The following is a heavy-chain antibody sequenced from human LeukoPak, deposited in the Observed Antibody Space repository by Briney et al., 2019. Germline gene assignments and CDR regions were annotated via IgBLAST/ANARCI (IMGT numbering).Heavy chain of an antibody. J-gene: IGHJ4*02. CDR2: ISKSNSYI. Sequence: GGSLRLSCAASGFTFSSYSMSWVRQAPGKGLEWVSSISKSNSYIYYADSVKGRFTISRDNAKNSLSLQMNSLRAEDTAVYYCARGGYCNSTSCYVIDWGQGTPVTVSS. V-gene: IGHV3-21*01. D-gene: IGHD2-2*01. CDR1: GFTFSSYS. CDR3: ARGGYCNSTSCYVID.